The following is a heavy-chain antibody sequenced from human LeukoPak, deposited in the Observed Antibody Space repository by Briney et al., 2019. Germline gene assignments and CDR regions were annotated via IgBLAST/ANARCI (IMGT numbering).Heavy chain of an antibody. CDR1: GFTFSSYG. V-gene: IGHV3-30*18. D-gene: IGHD3-10*01. Sequence: PGRSLRLSRAASGFTFSSYGMHWVRQAPGKGLEWVAVISYDGSNKYYADSVKGRFTISRDNSKNTLYLQMNSLRAEDTAVYYCAKDMEMYYYGSGSFGEIFYGMDVWGQGTTVTVSS. CDR2: ISYDGSNK. J-gene: IGHJ6*02. CDR3: AKDMEMYYYGSGSFGEIFYGMDV.